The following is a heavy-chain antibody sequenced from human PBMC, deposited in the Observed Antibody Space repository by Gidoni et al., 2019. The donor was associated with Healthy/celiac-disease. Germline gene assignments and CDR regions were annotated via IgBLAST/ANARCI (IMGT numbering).Heavy chain of an antibody. J-gene: IGHJ6*02. V-gene: IGHV4-59*01. CDR2: IYYSGST. CDR1: GGSISSYY. D-gene: IGHD4-4*01. Sequence: QVQLPESGPGLVKPSETLSLTCTVSGGSISSYYWSWIRQPPGKGLEWIGYIYYSGSTNYNPSLKSRVTISVDTSKNQFSLKLSSVTAADTAVYYCARGATEYYYYYGMDVWGQGTTVTVSS. CDR3: ARGATEYYYYYGMDV.